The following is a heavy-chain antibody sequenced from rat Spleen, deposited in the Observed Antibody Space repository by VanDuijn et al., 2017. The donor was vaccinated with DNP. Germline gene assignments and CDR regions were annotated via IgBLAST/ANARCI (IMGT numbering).Heavy chain of an antibody. CDR2: ISYDGSRT. D-gene: IGHD1-1*01. V-gene: IGHV5-17*01. CDR1: GFTFSDYA. Sequence: EVQLVESGGGLVSPGRSLKLSCAASGFTFSDYAMAWVRQAPKKGLEWVATISYDGSRTYYRDSVKGRFTISRDNAKSTLYLQMDSLRSEDTATYYCARQRWYYSGEGMDYWGQGVMVTVSS. CDR3: ARQRWYYSGEGMDY. J-gene: IGHJ2*01.